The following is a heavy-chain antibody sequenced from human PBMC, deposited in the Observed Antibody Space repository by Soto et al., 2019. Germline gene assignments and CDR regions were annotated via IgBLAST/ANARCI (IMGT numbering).Heavy chain of an antibody. V-gene: IGHV4-61*08. J-gene: IGHJ4*02. Sequence: KTSETLSLTCSVSGGSIRSGGYSWNWIRQHPGKGLEWIGYIYDSGSTNYNPSLKSRVTISVDTSKNQFSLKLSSVTAADTAVYYCARVARSSGWLFYFDYWGQGTLVTVSS. CDR1: GGSIRSGGYS. D-gene: IGHD6-19*01. CDR3: ARVARSSGWLFYFDY. CDR2: IYDSGST.